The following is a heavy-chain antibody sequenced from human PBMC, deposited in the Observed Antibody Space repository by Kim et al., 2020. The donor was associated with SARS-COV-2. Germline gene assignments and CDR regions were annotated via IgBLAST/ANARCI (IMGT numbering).Heavy chain of an antibody. Sequence: ASVKVSCKASGYAFTDYYMHWVRQAPGQGLEWMGIINPSGGSTTYAQKFQGRVTMTRDTSTSTVYMEVSSLRSEDTAVYYCVRFLPEDMVTSGDYWGQGTLVTVSS. D-gene: IGHD4-4*01. V-gene: IGHV1-46*01. CDR1: GYAFTDYY. J-gene: IGHJ4*02. CDR3: VRFLPEDMVTSGDY. CDR2: INPSGGST.